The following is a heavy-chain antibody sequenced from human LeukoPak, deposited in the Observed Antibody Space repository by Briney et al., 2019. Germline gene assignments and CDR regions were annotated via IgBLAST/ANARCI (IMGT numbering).Heavy chain of an antibody. J-gene: IGHJ4*02. V-gene: IGHV3-48*03. CDR3: ARGTALYYYDSSGYSDY. CDR1: GFTFSSYE. Sequence: PGGSLRLSCAASGFTFSSYEMNWVRQAPGKGLEWVSYISSSGSTIYYADSVKGRFTISRDNAKNSLYLQMNSLRAEDTAVYYCARGTALYYYDSSGYSDYWGQGTLVTVSS. D-gene: IGHD3-22*01. CDR2: ISSSGSTI.